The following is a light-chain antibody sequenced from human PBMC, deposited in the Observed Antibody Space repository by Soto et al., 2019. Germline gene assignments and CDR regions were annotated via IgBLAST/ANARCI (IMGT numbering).Light chain of an antibody. CDR1: QGIKKS. J-gene: IGKJ1*01. CDR3: QKYDTVPWA. Sequence: DIQMTQSPSSLSASLGDRVTITCRASQGIKKSVAWYQQKPWKVPQLLIYAASALHSGDPSRFRGSGSGTEFTLTSSSLQPWDVATYYCQKYDTVPWAFGQGNKVEIK. CDR2: AAS. V-gene: IGKV1-27*01.